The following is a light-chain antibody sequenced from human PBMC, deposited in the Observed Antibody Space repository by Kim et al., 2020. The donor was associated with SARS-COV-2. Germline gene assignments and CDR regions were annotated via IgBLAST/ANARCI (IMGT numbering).Light chain of an antibody. V-gene: IGKV1-5*03. CDR2: KAS. CDR3: PQYYSNWET. J-gene: IGKJ1*01. Sequence: ASVGDRVTFTCRASLSISGALAWYQQRPGKAPKLLIYKASSLENRVRSSFSGTGTGTKFTLTSSSLQPDDFATYYSPQYYSNWETFGRGTKVDIK. CDR1: LSISGA.